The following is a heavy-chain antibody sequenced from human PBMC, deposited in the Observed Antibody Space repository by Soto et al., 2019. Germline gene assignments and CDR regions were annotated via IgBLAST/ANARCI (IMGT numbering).Heavy chain of an antibody. Sequence: SETLSLTCAVYGGSFSGYYWSWIRQPPGTGLEWIGEINHSGSTNYNPSLKSRVTISVDTSKNQFSLKLSSVTAADTAVHSCARHTPAISISDHWGQGTLVTVSS. J-gene: IGHJ4*02. CDR2: INHSGST. V-gene: IGHV4-34*01. CDR1: GGSFSGYY. CDR3: ARHTPAISISDH. D-gene: IGHD2-15*01.